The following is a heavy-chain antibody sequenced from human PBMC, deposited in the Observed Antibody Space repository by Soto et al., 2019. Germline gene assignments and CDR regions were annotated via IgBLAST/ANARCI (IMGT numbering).Heavy chain of an antibody. J-gene: IGHJ5*02. V-gene: IGHV1-3*01. CDR3: AREAQYYDFWSGPGWFDP. CDR1: GYTFTSYA. Sequence: GASVKVSCKASGYTFTSYAMHWVRQAPGQRLEWMGWINAGNGNTKYSQKFQGRVTITRDTSASTAYMELSSLRPEDTAVYYCAREAQYYDFWSGPGWFDPWGQGTLVTVSS. D-gene: IGHD3-3*01. CDR2: INAGNGNT.